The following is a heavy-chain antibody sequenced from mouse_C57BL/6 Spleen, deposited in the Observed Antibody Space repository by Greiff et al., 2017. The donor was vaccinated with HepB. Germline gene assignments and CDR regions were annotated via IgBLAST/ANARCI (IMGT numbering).Heavy chain of an antibody. V-gene: IGHV5-4*01. D-gene: IGHD2-3*01. CDR3: ARDYDGYFHYAMDY. CDR2: ISDGGSYT. Sequence: DVMLVESGGGLVKPGGSLKLSCAASGFTFSSYAMSWVRQTPEKRLEWVATISDGGSYTYYPDNVKGRFTISRDNAKNNLYLQMSQLKSEDTAMYYCARDYDGYFHYAMDYWGQGTSVTVSS. CDR1: GFTFSSYA. J-gene: IGHJ4*01.